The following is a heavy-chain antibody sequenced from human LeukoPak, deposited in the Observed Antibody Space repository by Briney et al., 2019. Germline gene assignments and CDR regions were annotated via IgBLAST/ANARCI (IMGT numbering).Heavy chain of an antibody. V-gene: IGHV3-23*01. CDR1: GGTFXNXX. Sequence: XSGGTFXNXXXXXXRXAXGXGXXXXXXXXXXGGSTDYADSVKGGFSVSTDNSKNTLYLQMHSLRAEDTAVYYCAKEGVGCSSTSCWNNFDYWGQGTLVTVSS. CDR2: XXXXGGST. D-gene: IGHD2-2*01. J-gene: IGHJ4*02. CDR3: AKEGVGCSSTSCWNNFDY.